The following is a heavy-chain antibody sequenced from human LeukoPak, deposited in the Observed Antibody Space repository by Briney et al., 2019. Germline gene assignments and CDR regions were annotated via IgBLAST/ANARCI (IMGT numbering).Heavy chain of an antibody. CDR3: ARGYYLYGSGRGNYYYYMDV. J-gene: IGHJ6*03. V-gene: IGHV1-69*13. CDR1: GGTFSSYA. Sequence: SVKVSCKASGGTFSSYAISWVRQAPGQGLEWMGGIIPTFGTANYAQKFQGRVTITADESTSTAYMELSSLRSEDTAVYYCARGYYLYGSGRGNYYYYMDVWGKGTTVTVS. D-gene: IGHD3-10*01. CDR2: IIPTFGTA.